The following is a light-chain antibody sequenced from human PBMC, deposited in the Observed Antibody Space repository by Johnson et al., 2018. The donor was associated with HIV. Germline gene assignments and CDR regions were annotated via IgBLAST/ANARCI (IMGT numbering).Light chain of an antibody. CDR3: GTWDSSLSASV. J-gene: IGLJ1*01. Sequence: QSVLTQPPSVSAAPGQKVTISCSGSSSNIGNNYVSWYQQLPRSAPKLLIYDNNKRPSGIPDRFSGSKSDTSATLGITGLQTGDEADYYGGTWDSSLSASVFGTGTKVTVL. CDR1: SSNIGNNY. CDR2: DNN. V-gene: IGLV1-51*01.